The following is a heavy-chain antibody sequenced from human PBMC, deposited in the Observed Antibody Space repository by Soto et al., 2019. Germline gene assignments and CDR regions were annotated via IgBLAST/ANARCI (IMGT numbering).Heavy chain of an antibody. D-gene: IGHD2-2*01. J-gene: IGHJ4*02. Sequence: QVQLVQSGAEVKKPGSSVKVSCKASGGTFSSYSISLVRQAPGQGLEWMGRIIPILGIANYAQKFQGRVTITADKSTSTAYMELISLRSEDTAVYYCSRDCRSTGCPRSGYWGQGTLVTVSS. CDR2: IIPILGIA. V-gene: IGHV1-69*08. CDR1: GGTFSSYS. CDR3: SRDCRSTGCPRSGY.